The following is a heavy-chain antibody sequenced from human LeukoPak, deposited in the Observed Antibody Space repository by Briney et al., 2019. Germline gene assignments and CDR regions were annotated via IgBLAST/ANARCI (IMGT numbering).Heavy chain of an antibody. J-gene: IGHJ4*02. Sequence: PGGSLRLSCAASGFTFSSYEMNWVRQAPGKGLEWVSGISGSGGSTFYADSVKGRFTISRDISKSTLYLQMNSLTVADTAIYYCAKATGTLGQWGQGALVTVSS. CDR1: GFTFSSYE. CDR3: AKATGTLGQ. V-gene: IGHV3-23*01. D-gene: IGHD1-1*01. CDR2: ISGSGGST.